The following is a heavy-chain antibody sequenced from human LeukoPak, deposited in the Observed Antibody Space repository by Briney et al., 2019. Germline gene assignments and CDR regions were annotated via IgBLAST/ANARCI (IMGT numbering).Heavy chain of an antibody. V-gene: IGHV3-33*06. J-gene: IGHJ4*02. CDR3: AKDSSYYYLDY. CDR1: GFTLSTYS. CDR2: IWYDGSKK. Sequence: GGSLRLSCAASGFTLSTYSMNWVRQAPGKGLEWVAVIWYDGSKKYHADSVKGRFTISRDNSKNTLYLQMNSLRAEDSAVYYCAKDSSYYYLDYWGQGTLVTVSS. D-gene: IGHD3-22*01.